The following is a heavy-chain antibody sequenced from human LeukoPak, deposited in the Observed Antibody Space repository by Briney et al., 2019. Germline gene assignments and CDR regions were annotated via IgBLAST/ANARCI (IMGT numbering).Heavy chain of an antibody. CDR2: IAWNSGNT. CDR1: GFTFDKYA. Sequence: PGGSLRLSCAASGFTFDKYAMHWVRHAPGKGLEWVSGIAWNSGNTVFADSVKGRFTISRDNAENSLSLQMNSLRAEDTAFYFCAKDMNSYGSGSSYNPWGPFDSWGQGTLVTVSS. J-gene: IGHJ4*02. CDR3: AKDMNSYGSGSSYNPWGPFDS. V-gene: IGHV3-9*01. D-gene: IGHD3-10*01.